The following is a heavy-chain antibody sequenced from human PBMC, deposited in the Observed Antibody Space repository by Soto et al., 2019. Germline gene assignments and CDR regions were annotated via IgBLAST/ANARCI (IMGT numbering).Heavy chain of an antibody. Sequence: SQTRSLTCAISGNSVSSNSASWNWIRQSASRGREWLRTPHSRYTWYNDYQASVKSPINPNPDTSKNQFSLHLNSVTPDDTAVYYCPGPTSPHSYYLDVCDKRTTVTVSS. CDR3: PGPTSPHSYYLDV. CDR1: GNSVSSNSAS. J-gene: IGHJ6*03. D-gene: IGHD1-7*01. CDR2: PHSRYTWYN. V-gene: IGHV6-1*01.